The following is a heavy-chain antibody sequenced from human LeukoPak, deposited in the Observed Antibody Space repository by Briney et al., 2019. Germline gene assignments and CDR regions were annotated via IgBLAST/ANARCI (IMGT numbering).Heavy chain of an antibody. J-gene: IGHJ5*02. CDR3: ARDRGSTKYNWFDP. D-gene: IGHD2-2*01. V-gene: IGHV1-69*15. Sequence: ASVKVSCKASGGTFSSYAISWVRQAPGQGLEWMGRIIPIFGTANYAQKFQGRVTITADESTSTAYMELSSLRSEDTAVYYCARDRGSTKYNWFDPWGQGTLVTVSS. CDR2: IIPIFGTA. CDR1: GGTFSSYA.